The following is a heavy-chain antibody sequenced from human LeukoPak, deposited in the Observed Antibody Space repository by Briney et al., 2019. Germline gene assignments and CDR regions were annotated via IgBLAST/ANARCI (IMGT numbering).Heavy chain of an antibody. CDR1: GFTFRDYY. Sequence: GGPLRLSCAASGFTFRDYYMSGIRDAPGKGVEGVSYISSSGSTIYYADSVKGRFTISRDNAKNSLYLQMNSLRAEDTAVYYYARDRVDIVASPFYYWGQGTLVTVSS. D-gene: IGHD5-12*01. V-gene: IGHV3-11*04. CDR2: ISSSGSTI. CDR3: ARDRVDIVASPFYY. J-gene: IGHJ4*02.